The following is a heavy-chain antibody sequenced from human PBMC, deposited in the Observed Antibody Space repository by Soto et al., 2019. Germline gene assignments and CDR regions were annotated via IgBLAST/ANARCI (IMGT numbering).Heavy chain of an antibody. Sequence: PSETLSLTCTVSGGSISSGYYWTWIRQHPGKGLEWIGYIYYSGSTLSNPSLKSRAAISVDTSKNQFSLNLTSVTAADTAVYYCTTSAPSWGYYDTSGAGGDVWGQGTTVTVSS. CDR1: GGSISSGYY. V-gene: IGHV4-31*03. D-gene: IGHD3-22*01. CDR3: TTSAPSWGYYDTSGAGGDV. J-gene: IGHJ6*02. CDR2: IYYSGST.